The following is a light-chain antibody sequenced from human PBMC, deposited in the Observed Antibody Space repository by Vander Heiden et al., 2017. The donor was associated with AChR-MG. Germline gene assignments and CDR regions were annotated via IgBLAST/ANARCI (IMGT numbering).Light chain of an antibody. J-gene: IGKJ1*01. CDR1: QGIKND. Sequence: AIQVTQFPSSLSASVGDRVTITCRASQGIKNDLGWYQVKPGEAPKLLIYSASTLQTGVPSRFSGSGSGRDFALTITSLHQEDFATYYCLQDYTYPRTFGPGTKVEMK. CDR3: LQDYTYPRT. CDR2: SAS. V-gene: IGKV1-6*01.